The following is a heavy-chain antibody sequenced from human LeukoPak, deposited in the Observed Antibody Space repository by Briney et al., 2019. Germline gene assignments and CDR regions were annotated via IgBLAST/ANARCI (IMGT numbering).Heavy chain of an antibody. V-gene: IGHV3-30*18. CDR2: IPYDGSNK. Sequence: GGSLRLSCAASGSTFSSYGMHWVRQAPGKGLEWVAVIPYDGSNKYYADSVKGRFTISRDNSKNTLYLQMNSLRAEDTAVYYCAKDGGYCSSTSCLDYWGQGTLVTVSS. CDR3: AKDGGYCSSTSCLDY. D-gene: IGHD2-2*01. J-gene: IGHJ4*02. CDR1: GSTFSSYG.